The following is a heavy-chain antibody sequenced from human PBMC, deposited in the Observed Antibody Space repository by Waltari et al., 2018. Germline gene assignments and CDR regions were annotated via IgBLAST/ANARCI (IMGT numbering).Heavy chain of an antibody. CDR2: ISPEGTGK. J-gene: IGHJ4*02. Sequence: QVQLVESGGGVVQPGRSLRLSCTASGFTFSRHAMYWVRQAPGEGLQGGAVISPEGTGKYYAESVKGRFTVSRDNSRNKVSLHIDSLRVDDTAIYYCAREMALDSHAYDFWGQGTLVTVSS. CDR3: AREMALDSHAYDF. D-gene: IGHD2-8*01. V-gene: IGHV3-30-3*01. CDR1: GFTFSRHA.